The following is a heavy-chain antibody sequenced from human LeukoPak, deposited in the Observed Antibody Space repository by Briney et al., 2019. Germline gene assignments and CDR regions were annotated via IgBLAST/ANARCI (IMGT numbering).Heavy chain of an antibody. CDR1: GYTFTGYY. CDR3: ARNKWFGTGWFDP. Sequence: ASVKVSCKASGYTFTGYYMHWMRQAPGQGLEWMGWVNPNSGGTNYAQKFQGRVTMTRDTSISTAYMELSRLRSDDTAVYYCARNKWFGTGWFDPWGQGTLVTVSS. D-gene: IGHD3-10*01. V-gene: IGHV1-2*02. CDR2: VNPNSGGT. J-gene: IGHJ5*02.